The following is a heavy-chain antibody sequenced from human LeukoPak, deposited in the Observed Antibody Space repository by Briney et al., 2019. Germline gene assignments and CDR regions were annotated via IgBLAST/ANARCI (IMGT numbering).Heavy chain of an antibody. D-gene: IGHD1-1*01. J-gene: IGHJ4*02. CDR1: GFTFEDYG. CDR3: ARYPGMTTDDYFDY. V-gene: IGHV3-20*04. Sequence: GGSLRLSCAASGFTFEDYGISWVRQAPGKGLEWVSGINWNGGSTGYADSVKGRFTISRDNAKNSLYLQMNSLRAEDSALYYCARYPGMTTDDYFDYWGQGTLVTVSS. CDR2: INWNGGST.